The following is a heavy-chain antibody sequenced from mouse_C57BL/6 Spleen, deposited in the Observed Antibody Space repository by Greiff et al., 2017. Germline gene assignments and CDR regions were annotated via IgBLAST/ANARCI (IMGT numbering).Heavy chain of an antibody. CDR1: GYAFTNYL. J-gene: IGHJ3*01. CDR2: INPGSGGT. D-gene: IGHD1-1*01. Sequence: VKLMESGAELVRPGTSVKVSCKASGYAFTNYLIEWVKQRPGQGLEWIGVINPGSGGTNYNEKFKGKATLTADKSSSTAYMQLSSLTSEDSAVYFCARGDYGSSLAYWGQGTLVTVSA. V-gene: IGHV1-54*01. CDR3: ARGDYGSSLAY.